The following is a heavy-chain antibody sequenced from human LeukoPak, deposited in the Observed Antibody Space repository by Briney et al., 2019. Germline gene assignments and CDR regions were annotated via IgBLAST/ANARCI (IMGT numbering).Heavy chain of an antibody. CDR2: IYDSGST. D-gene: IGHD1-7*01. CDR3: ARRIRTSLIFGY. CDR1: GGSISSYY. Sequence: SETLSLTCTVSGGSISSYYWGWIRQPPGKGLEWIGYIYDSGSTDYNPSLKSRVTISVDTSKNQFSLKVNSVTAADSAVYYCARRIRTSLIFGYWGQGTLVTVSS. V-gene: IGHV4-59*08. J-gene: IGHJ4*02.